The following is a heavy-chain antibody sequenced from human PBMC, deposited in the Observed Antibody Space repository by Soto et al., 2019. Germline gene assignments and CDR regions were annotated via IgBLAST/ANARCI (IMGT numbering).Heavy chain of an antibody. CDR3: ARDRDIAAAGTFVY. CDR2: IWYDGSNK. V-gene: IGHV3-33*01. J-gene: IGHJ4*02. Sequence: LGGSLRLSCAASGFTFSSYGMHWVRQAPGKGLEWVAVIWYDGSNKYYADSVKGRFTISRDNSKNTLYLQMNSLRAEDTAVYYCARDRDIAAAGTFVYWGQGTLVTVSS. CDR1: GFTFSSYG. D-gene: IGHD6-13*01.